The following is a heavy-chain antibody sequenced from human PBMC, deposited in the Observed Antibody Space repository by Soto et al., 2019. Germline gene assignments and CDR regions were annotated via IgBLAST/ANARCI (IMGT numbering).Heavy chain of an antibody. D-gene: IGHD6-19*01. CDR1: GFTFSSYW. Sequence: GGSLRLSCAASGFTFSSYWMHWVRQAPGKGLVWVSRINSDGSSTSYADSVKGRFTISRDNAKNTLYLQMNSLRAEDTAVYYCARDRNPVAGPSDFQHWGQGTLVTVSS. CDR3: ARDRNPVAGPSDFQH. V-gene: IGHV3-74*01. J-gene: IGHJ1*01. CDR2: INSDGSST.